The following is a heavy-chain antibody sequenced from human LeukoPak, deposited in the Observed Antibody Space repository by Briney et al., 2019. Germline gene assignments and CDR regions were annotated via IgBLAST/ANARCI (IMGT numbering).Heavy chain of an antibody. CDR3: ARDTEAVAVRLDY. CDR2: IIPIFGTA. CDR1: GGTFSSYA. V-gene: IGHV1-69*01. Sequence: GASVKVSCKASGGTFSSYAISWVRQAPGQGLEWMGGIIPIFGTANYAQKFQGRVTITADESTSTAYMELSSLRSEDTAVYYCARDTEAVAVRLDYWGQGTLVTVSS. D-gene: IGHD6-19*01. J-gene: IGHJ4*02.